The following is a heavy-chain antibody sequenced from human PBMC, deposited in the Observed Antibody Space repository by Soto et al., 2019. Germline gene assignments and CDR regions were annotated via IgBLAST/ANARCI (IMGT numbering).Heavy chain of an antibody. CDR3: ARDLPPNWNYAQITPNDAFDI. J-gene: IGHJ3*02. Sequence: GGSLRLSCAASGFTFSSYSMNWVRQAPGKGLEWVSYISSSSSTIYYADSVKGRFTISRDNAKNSLYLQMNSLRAEDTAVYYCARDLPPNWNYAQITPNDAFDIWGQGTMVTRLL. D-gene: IGHD1-7*01. CDR2: ISSSSSTI. V-gene: IGHV3-48*01. CDR1: GFTFSSYS.